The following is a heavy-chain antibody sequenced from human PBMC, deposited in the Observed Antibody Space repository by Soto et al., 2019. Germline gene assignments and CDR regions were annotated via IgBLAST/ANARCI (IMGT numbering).Heavy chain of an antibody. J-gene: IGHJ4*02. V-gene: IGHV3-7*01. CDR3: ARDGLGTFRRDY. CDR1: GFSFSPHW. Sequence: EVQLVESGGGLVQPGGSLRLSCGASGFSFSPHWMSWVRQAPGKGLEWVANINEGGSEKYYMDSVKGRFTISRDNAKNSLYLQMNSLRVEDTAVYYCARDGLGTFRRDYWGQGTLVTVSS. D-gene: IGHD3-10*01. CDR2: INEGGSEK.